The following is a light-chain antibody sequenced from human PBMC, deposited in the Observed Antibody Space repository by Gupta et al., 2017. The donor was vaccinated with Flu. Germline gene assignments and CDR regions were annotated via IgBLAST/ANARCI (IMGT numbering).Light chain of an antibody. CDR3: CSYGGNDNLV. CDR2: DVT. CDR1: SNDIGGHDY. V-gene: IGLV2-11*01. Sequence: QSALSQPRSVSGSPGQSVTISCTGTSNDIGGHDYVSWYQQNPGKAPKLIIYDVTYRPSGVPARFSGSKSGNTASLTISGRQPEDEADYYCCSYGGNDNLVFGSGTKVTVL. J-gene: IGLJ1*01.